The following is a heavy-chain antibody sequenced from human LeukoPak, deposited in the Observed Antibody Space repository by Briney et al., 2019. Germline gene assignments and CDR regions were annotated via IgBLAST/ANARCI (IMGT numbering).Heavy chain of an antibody. V-gene: IGHV1-2*02. Sequence: ASVKVSCKASGYTFTGYYMHWVLQAPGQGLEWMGWINPNSGGTNYAQKFQGRVTMTRDTSISTAYMELSRLRSDDTAVYYCARDRRVYYDSSGYSWWSFDYWGQGTLATVSS. J-gene: IGHJ4*02. CDR2: INPNSGGT. CDR1: GYTFTGYY. D-gene: IGHD3-22*01. CDR3: ARDRRVYYDSSGYSWWSFDY.